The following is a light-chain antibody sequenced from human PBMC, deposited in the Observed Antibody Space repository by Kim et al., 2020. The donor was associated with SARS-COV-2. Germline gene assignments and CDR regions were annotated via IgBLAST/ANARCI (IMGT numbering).Light chain of an antibody. J-gene: IGLJ3*02. CDR1: SSNIGDNY. V-gene: IGLV1-51*01. CDR3: GTWDSSLTAGV. CDR2: DFN. Sequence: GQKVTISCSGSSSNIGDNYVSWYQQLPGTAPKLLIYDFNKRPSGIPDRFSGSKSGTSATLDITGLQTGDEADYYCGTWDSSLTAGVFGGGTQLTVL.